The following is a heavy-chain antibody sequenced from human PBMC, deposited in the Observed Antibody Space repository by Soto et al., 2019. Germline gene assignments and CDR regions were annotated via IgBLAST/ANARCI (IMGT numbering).Heavy chain of an antibody. CDR3: ARVSSSETGLGELSLSSAFDI. D-gene: IGHD3-16*02. CDR1: GYTFTSYG. Sequence: ASVKVSCKASGYTFTSYGISWVRQAPGQGLEWMGWISAYNGNTNYAQKLQGRVTMTTDTSTSTAYMELRSLRSDDTAVYYCARVSSSETGLGELSLSSAFDIWGQGTMVTVSS. CDR2: ISAYNGNT. V-gene: IGHV1-18*01. J-gene: IGHJ3*02.